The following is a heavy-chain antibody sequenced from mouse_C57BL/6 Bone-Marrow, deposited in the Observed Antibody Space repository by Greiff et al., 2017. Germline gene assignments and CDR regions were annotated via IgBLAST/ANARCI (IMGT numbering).Heavy chain of an antibody. J-gene: IGHJ3*01. CDR2: IRNKANGYTT. V-gene: IGHV7-3*01. Sequence: EVMLVESGGGLVQPGGSLSLSCAASGFTFTDYYMSWVRQPPGKALEWLGFIRNKANGYTTEYSASVKGRFTISRDNSQSILYLQMNALRAEDSATYYCARPYDYDGAWFAYWGQGTLVTVSA. CDR3: ARPYDYDGAWFAY. D-gene: IGHD2-4*01. CDR1: GFTFTDYY.